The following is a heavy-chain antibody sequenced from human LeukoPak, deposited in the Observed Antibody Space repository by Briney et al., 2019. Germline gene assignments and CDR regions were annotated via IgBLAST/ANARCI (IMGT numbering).Heavy chain of an antibody. CDR1: GGSISSSSYY. CDR3: VRRYMATSAEDFDY. CDR2: IYYSGST. Sequence: SETLSLTCTVSGGSISSSSYYWGWIRQPPGKGLEWIGSIYYSGSTNYNPSLKSRVTISVDTSKNQFSLKLSSVTAADTAVYYCVRRYMATSAEDFDYWGQGTLVTVSS. D-gene: IGHD5-24*01. J-gene: IGHJ4*02. V-gene: IGHV4-39*07.